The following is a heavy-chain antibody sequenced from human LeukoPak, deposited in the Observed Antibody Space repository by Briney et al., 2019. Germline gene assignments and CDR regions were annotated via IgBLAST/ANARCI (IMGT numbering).Heavy chain of an antibody. D-gene: IGHD4-11*01. CDR3: ARDGLTDTTRDSDY. J-gene: IGHJ4*02. CDR2: INSDGSST. V-gene: IGHV3-74*01. Sequence: GGSLRLSCAASGFTFSRYWMHWVRQAPGKGLVWVSRINSDGSSTSYADSVKGRFTISRDNAKNTLYLQMNSLTVEDTAVHYCARDGLTDTTRDSDYWGQGTLVTVSS. CDR1: GFTFSRYW.